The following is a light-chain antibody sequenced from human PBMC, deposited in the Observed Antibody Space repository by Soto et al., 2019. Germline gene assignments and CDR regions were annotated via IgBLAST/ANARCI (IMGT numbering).Light chain of an antibody. CDR3: HQYYSAPFT. V-gene: IGKV4-1*01. CDR2: WAS. CDR1: QSVLYSSNNKNY. Sequence: DIVMTQSPDSLAVSLGERATINCKSSQSVLYSSNNKNYLAWYQQKPGQPPKLLIYWASTRESGVPDRFSGSGSGTDFTLTISSLQADDVAVYYCHQYYSAPFTFGPGTKVDI. J-gene: IGKJ3*01.